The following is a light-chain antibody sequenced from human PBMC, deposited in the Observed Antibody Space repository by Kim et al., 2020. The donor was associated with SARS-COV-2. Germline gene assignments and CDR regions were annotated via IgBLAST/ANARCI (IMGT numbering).Light chain of an antibody. CDR2: DVS. V-gene: IGLV2-14*03. Sequence: GQSITISCTGTSSDVGGYNYVSWYQQHPGKAPKLMIYDVSNQPSGVSNRFSGSKSGNTASLTISGLQAEDEADYYCSSYTSSSTGVFGGGTQLTVL. CDR3: SSYTSSSTGV. CDR1: SSDVGGYNY. J-gene: IGLJ2*01.